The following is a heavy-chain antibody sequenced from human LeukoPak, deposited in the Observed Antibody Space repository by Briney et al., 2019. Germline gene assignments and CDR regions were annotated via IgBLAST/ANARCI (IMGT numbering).Heavy chain of an antibody. CDR2: INPNFGST. D-gene: IGHD5-18*01. J-gene: IGHJ4*02. V-gene: IGHV1-46*01. CDR1: GYTFTSYY. Sequence: ASVKVSCKASGYTFTSYYIHWVRQAPGQGLEWMGIINPNFGSTSYAQKFQGRVTMTSDMSTSTVYMELSSLRVDDTAIYYCAREGAVATAMLSLDYWGQGALVTVSS. CDR3: AREGAVATAMLSLDY.